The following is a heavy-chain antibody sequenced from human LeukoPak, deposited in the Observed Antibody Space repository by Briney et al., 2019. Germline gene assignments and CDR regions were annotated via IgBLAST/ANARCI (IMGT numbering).Heavy chain of an antibody. Sequence: PGGSLRLSCAASGFTFNSYAMSWVRQASGKGLEWVSGISGSDGSTHYADSVKGRFTISRDNPKNTLYLQMNSLRAEDTAVYYCAKAQNYYDSSGYYYFFDLWGQGTLVTVSS. V-gene: IGHV3-23*01. J-gene: IGHJ4*02. D-gene: IGHD3-22*01. CDR1: GFTFNSYA. CDR2: ISGSDGST. CDR3: AKAQNYYDSSGYYYFFDL.